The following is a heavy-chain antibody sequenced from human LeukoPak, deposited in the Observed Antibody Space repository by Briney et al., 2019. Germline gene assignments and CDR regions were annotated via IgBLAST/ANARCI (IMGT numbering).Heavy chain of an antibody. D-gene: IGHD2/OR15-2a*01. Sequence: PGGSLRLSCAASGFTFSSYGMHWVRQAPGKGLEWVAFIRYDGSNKYYADSVKGRFTISRDNSKNTLYLQLNSLRAEDTAVYYCAKADVRFYDYWGQGTLVTVSS. V-gene: IGHV3-30*02. CDR3: AKADVRFYDY. CDR2: IRYDGSNK. J-gene: IGHJ4*02. CDR1: GFTFSSYG.